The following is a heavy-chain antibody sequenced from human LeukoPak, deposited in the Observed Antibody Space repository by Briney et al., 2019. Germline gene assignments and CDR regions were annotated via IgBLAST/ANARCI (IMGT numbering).Heavy chain of an antibody. CDR2: IYYSGST. J-gene: IGHJ4*02. V-gene: IGHV4-39*01. CDR1: GGSISSSRYY. CDR3: VRQSGFSMIVVVFDY. Sequence: SETLSLTCTVSGGSISSSRYYWGWIRQPPGKGLEWVGTIYYSGSTNYNPSLKSRLTISVDTSKNQFSLRLSSVTAADSAVYYCVRQSGFSMIVVVFDYWGQGTLVTVSS. D-gene: IGHD3-22*01.